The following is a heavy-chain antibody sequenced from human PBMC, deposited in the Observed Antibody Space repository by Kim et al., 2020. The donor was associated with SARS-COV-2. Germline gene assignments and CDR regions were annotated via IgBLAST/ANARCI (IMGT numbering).Heavy chain of an antibody. CDR1: GFTFTTYA. D-gene: IGHD6-13*01. V-gene: IGHV1-3*01. CDR3: ARDSLSAVGIVFDD. J-gene: IGHJ4*02. CDR2: INAGNGNT. Sequence: ASVKVSCKASGFTFTTYAMHWVRQAPGQRLEWMGWINAGNGNTKYSQKFQGRVTIIRDTSASTAYMELTSLRSEDTAVYYCARDSLSAVGIVFDDWGQGTLVTVSS.